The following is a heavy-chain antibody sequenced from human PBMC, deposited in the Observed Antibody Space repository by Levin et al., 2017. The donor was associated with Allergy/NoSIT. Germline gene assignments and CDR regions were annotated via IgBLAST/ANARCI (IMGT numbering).Heavy chain of an antibody. J-gene: IGHJ4*02. CDR2: INSDGSST. CDR1: GFTFTSYW. V-gene: IGHV3-74*01. D-gene: IGHD3-10*01. Sequence: PGESLKISCAASGFTFTSYWMHWVRQAPGKGLVWVSRINSDGSSTNYADSVKGRFTISRDNAKNTLYLQMNSLRAEDTAVYYCARGSLGGWFGELWGQETLVTVSS. CDR3: ARGSLGGWFGEL.